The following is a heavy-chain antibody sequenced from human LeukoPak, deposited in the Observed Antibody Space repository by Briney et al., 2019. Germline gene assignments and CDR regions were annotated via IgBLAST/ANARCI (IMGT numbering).Heavy chain of an antibody. V-gene: IGHV4-39*01. CDR1: GGSISSSSYY. CDR2: IYYSGST. J-gene: IGHJ3*02. Sequence: SETLSLTCTVSGGSISSSSYYWGWIRQPPGKGLEWIGSIYYSGSTYYNPSLKSRVTISVDTSKNQFSLKLSSVTAADTAVYYCFQLVPLSGAFDTWGQGTMVTVSS. CDR3: FQLVPLSGAFDT. D-gene: IGHD6-6*01.